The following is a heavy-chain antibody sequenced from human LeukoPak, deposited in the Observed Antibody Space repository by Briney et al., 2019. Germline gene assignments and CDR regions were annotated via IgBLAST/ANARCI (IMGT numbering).Heavy chain of an antibody. CDR3: ARDSGYDSSYFDY. J-gene: IGHJ4*02. CDR2: VNPNSDGT. Sequence: ASVKVSCKASGYTFTGYYMHWVRQAPGQGLDWMGWVNPNSDGTNYAQKFQGRVTMTRDTSISTAYMELSRLRSDDTAAYYCARDSGYDSSYFDYWGQGTLVTVSS. CDR1: GYTFTGYY. V-gene: IGHV1-2*02. D-gene: IGHD5-12*01.